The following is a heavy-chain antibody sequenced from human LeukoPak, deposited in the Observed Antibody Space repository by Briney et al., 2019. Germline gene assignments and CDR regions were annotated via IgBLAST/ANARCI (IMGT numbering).Heavy chain of an antibody. CDR3: ARGSGEGSGNRYYGMDV. V-gene: IGHV4-34*01. Sequence: SETLSLTCAVYGGSFSGYYWSWIRQPPGKGLEWIGEINHSGSTNYNPSLKSRVTISVDTSKNQFSLKLSSVTAADTAVYYCARGSGEGSGNRYYGMDVWGQGTTVTVSS. D-gene: IGHD3-10*01. J-gene: IGHJ6*02. CDR1: GGSFSGYY. CDR2: INHSGST.